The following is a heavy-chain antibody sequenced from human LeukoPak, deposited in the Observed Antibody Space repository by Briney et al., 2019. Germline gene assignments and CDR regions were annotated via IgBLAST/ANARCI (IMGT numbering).Heavy chain of an antibody. CDR3: ARDIVDTAIQPTYFDY. CDR2: IYSGGST. CDR1: GFTVSSNY. V-gene: IGHV3-53*05. J-gene: IGHJ4*02. D-gene: IGHD5-18*01. Sequence: GGSLRLSCAASGFTVSSNYMSWVRQAPGKGLEWVSVIYSGGSTYYADSVKGRFTISRDNSKNTLYLQMNSLRAEDTAVYYCARDIVDTAIQPTYFDYWGQGTLVTVSS.